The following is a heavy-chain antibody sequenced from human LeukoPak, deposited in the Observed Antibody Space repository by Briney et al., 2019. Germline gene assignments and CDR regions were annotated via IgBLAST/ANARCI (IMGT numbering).Heavy chain of an antibody. CDR3: VTSTGYFNTWGAFDI. CDR1: EFIFTALY. V-gene: IGHV1-2*02. J-gene: IGHJ3*02. CDR2: ISLNSGGT. D-gene: IGHD2-15*01. Sequence: ASVKVSCKTSEFIFTALYMHWVRQAPGQGLEWMAWISLNSGGTNYAQKFQGRVSMTRDTSTNTAYMEMSSLRSDDTAVYYCVTSTGYFNTWGAFDIWGQGTMVTVSS.